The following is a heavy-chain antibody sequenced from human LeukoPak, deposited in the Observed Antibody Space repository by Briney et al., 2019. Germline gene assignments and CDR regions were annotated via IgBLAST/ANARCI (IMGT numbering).Heavy chain of an antibody. Sequence: SVNVSCKASGGTFSSYAISWVRQAPGQGLEWMGGIIPIFGTANYAQKFQGRVTITADESTSTAYMELSSLRSEDTAVYYCASSFPARYSSSSYYFDYWGQGTLVTVSS. D-gene: IGHD6-6*01. J-gene: IGHJ4*02. V-gene: IGHV1-69*13. CDR2: IIPIFGTA. CDR1: GGTFSSYA. CDR3: ASSFPARYSSSSYYFDY.